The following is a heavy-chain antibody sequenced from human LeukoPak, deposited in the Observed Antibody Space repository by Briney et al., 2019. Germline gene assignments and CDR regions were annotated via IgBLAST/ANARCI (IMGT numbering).Heavy chain of an antibody. CDR2: IWYDGSNK. CDR1: GFTFSSYG. D-gene: IGHD3-10*01. V-gene: IGHV3-33*01. J-gene: IGHJ4*02. CDR3: ARDPESYGSGSLFDY. Sequence: QPGRSPRLSCAASGFTFSSYGMHWVRQAPGKGLEWVAVIWYDGSNKYYADSVKGRFTISRDNSKNTLYLQMNSLRAEDTAVYYCARDPESYGSGSLFDYWGQGTLVTVSS.